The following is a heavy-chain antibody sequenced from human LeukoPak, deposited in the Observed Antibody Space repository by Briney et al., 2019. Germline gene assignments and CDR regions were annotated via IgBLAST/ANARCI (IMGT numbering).Heavy chain of an antibody. V-gene: IGHV4-59*01. CDR3: ARGAAGYSYG. D-gene: IGHD5-18*01. CDR1: GGAISSYY. CDR2: IYYSGST. J-gene: IGHJ4*02. Sequence: SETLSLTCTVSGGAISSYYWSWIRQPPGKGLEWIGHIYYSGSTNYNPSLKSRLTISIDTSKNQFSLRLSSVTAADTAVYYCARGAAGYSYGWGQGTLVTVSS.